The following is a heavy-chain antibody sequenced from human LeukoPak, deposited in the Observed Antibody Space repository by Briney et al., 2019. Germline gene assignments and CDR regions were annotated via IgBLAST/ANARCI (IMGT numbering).Heavy chain of an antibody. CDR3: ARETQRWELLNFFDY. Sequence: GGSLRLSCAASGFTFSSYEMNWVRQAPGRGLEWVSYVSSSGSTIYYADSVKGRFTISRDNAKNSLYLQMNSLRAEDTAVYYCARETQRWELLNFFDYWGQGTLVTVSS. D-gene: IGHD1-26*01. J-gene: IGHJ4*02. CDR2: VSSSGSTI. V-gene: IGHV3-48*03. CDR1: GFTFSSYE.